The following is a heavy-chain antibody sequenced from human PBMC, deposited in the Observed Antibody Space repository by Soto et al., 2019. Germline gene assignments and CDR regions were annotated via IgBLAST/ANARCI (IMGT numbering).Heavy chain of an antibody. CDR3: ARVPDYYDSSGRLYYFDY. CDR1: GYSISSGYY. CDR2: IYHSGST. Sequence: LSLTCAVSGYSISSGYYWGWIRQPPGKGLEWIGSIYHSGSTYYNPSLKSRVTISVDTSKNQFSLKLGSVTAADTAVYYCARVPDYYDSSGRLYYFDYWGQGTLVTVSS. D-gene: IGHD3-22*01. J-gene: IGHJ4*02. V-gene: IGHV4-38-2*01.